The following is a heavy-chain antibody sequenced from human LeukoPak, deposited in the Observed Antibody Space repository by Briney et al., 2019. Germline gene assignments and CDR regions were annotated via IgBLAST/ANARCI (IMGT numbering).Heavy chain of an antibody. Sequence: GGSLRLSCAASGFTFSSYWMSWVRQAPGKGLEGVANIKQDGSEKYYVDSVKGRFTISRDNAKNSLYLQMNSLRAEDTAVYYCARTYYPDAFDIWGQGTMVTVSS. CDR2: IKQDGSEK. CDR3: ARTYYPDAFDI. J-gene: IGHJ3*02. D-gene: IGHD3-10*01. V-gene: IGHV3-7*01. CDR1: GFTFSSYW.